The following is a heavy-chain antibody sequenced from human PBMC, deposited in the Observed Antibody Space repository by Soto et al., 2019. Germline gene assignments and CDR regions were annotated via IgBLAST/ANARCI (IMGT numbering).Heavy chain of an antibody. CDR2: INPASGST. J-gene: IGHJ4*02. Sequence: QVQLVQSGAEVKKPGASVKLSCRTSGYTFTHYYIHWVRQAPGQGLEWRTIINPASGSTNYAQDFQGRVTLTMDTSTTSVYMELSGLRAEDTAILDCARDLAAGDHWGQGTLVTVSS. D-gene: IGHD6-13*01. V-gene: IGHV1-46*01. CDR3: ARDLAAGDH. CDR1: GYTFTHYY.